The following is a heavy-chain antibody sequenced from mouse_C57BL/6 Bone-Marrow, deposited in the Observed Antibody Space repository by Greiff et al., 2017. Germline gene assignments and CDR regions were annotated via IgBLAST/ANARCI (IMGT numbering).Heavy chain of an antibody. D-gene: IGHD2-5*01. CDR1: GFTFSSYA. CDR2: ISDGGSYT. CDR3: ARNNSLYYSNSAWCAY. V-gene: IGHV5-4*01. Sequence: EVQVVESGGGLVKPGGSLKLSCAASGFTFSSYAMSWVRQTPEKRLEWVATISDGGSYTYYPDNVTGRFTISRDNAKNNLYLQMSHLKSEDTAMYYGARNNSLYYSNSAWCAYWGQGTLVTVSA. J-gene: IGHJ3*01.